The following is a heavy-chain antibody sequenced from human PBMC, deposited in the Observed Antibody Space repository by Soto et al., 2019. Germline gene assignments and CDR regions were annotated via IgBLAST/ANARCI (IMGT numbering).Heavy chain of an antibody. CDR1: GYTFTSYD. Sequence: QVQLVQSGAEVKKPGASVKVSCKASGYTFTSYDINWVRQATGQGLEWMGWMNPNSGNTGYAQKFQGRVTMTRNTSIRTAYMELSRLRSEDTAVYYCAGVAATPPFHWFDPWGQGTLVTVSS. CDR3: AGVAATPPFHWFDP. D-gene: IGHD2-15*01. J-gene: IGHJ5*02. CDR2: MNPNSGNT. V-gene: IGHV1-8*01.